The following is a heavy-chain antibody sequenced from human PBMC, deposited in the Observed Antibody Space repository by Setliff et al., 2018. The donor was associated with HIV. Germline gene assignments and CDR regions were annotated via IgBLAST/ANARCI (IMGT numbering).Heavy chain of an antibody. J-gene: IGHJ4*02. CDR3: ARPPSYNWNFLPYFDY. Sequence: ASVKVSCKASGGTFSSYAISWVRQAPGQGLEWMGGIIPIFGTANYAQKFQGRVTITTDESTSTAYMKLSSLRSEDTAVYYCARPPSYNWNFLPYFDYWGQGTPGTVSS. CDR1: GGTFSSYA. CDR2: IIPIFGTA. V-gene: IGHV1-69*05. D-gene: IGHD1-7*01.